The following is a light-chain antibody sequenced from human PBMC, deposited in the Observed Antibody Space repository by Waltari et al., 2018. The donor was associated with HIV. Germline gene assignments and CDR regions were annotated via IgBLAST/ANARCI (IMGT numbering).Light chain of an antibody. Sequence: SVLTQPPSASGTPGQKVTISCSGSGSNIGNNTQNWYRQLPRPAANPLIYSYNQRPSGVPDRFSGSKSGTSASLAISGLQSEDEADYYCASWDDSLNGYVFGTGTKVTVL. CDR2: SYN. V-gene: IGLV1-44*01. CDR3: ASWDDSLNGYV. CDR1: GSNIGNNT. J-gene: IGLJ1*01.